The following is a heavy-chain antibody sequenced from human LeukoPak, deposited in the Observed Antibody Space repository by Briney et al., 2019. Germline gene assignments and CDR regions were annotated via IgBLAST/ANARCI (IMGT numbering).Heavy chain of an antibody. CDR2: IKGDGGEK. CDR3: AKEYTNAMDYFDY. D-gene: IGHD2-8*01. J-gene: IGHJ4*02. V-gene: IGHV3-7*04. CDR1: GFTFKDYW. Sequence: GGSLRLSCAASGFTFKDYWMIWVRQAPGKGLEWVANIKGDGGEKYYVDSVKGRFTISRDNAENSVYLQMNSLRAEDTALYYCAKEYTNAMDYFDYWGQGALVTVSS.